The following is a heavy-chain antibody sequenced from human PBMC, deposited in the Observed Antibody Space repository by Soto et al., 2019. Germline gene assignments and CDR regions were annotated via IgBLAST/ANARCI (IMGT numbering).Heavy chain of an antibody. CDR1: GGTFSSYT. CDR3: ARNPPPLGAIVY. D-gene: IGHD3-16*02. J-gene: IGHJ4*02. CDR2: IIPILGIA. V-gene: IGHV1-69*02. Sequence: SVKVSCKASGGTFSSYTISWVRQAPGQGLEWMGRIIPILGIANYAQKFQGRVTITADKSTSTAYMELSSLRSEDAAVYYCARNPPPLGAIVYWGQGTLVTVSS.